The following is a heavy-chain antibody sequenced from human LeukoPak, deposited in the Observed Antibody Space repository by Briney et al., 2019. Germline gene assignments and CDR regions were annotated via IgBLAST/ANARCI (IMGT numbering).Heavy chain of an antibody. Sequence: SETLSLTCAFYGGSFSGYYWSWIRQPPGKGLEWIGEINHSGSTNYNPSLKSRVTISVDTSKNQFSLKLSSVTAADTAVYYCARGSRGGTSRDWGQGTLVTVSS. CDR1: GGSFSGYY. D-gene: IGHD2-15*01. CDR2: INHSGST. CDR3: ARGSRGGTSRD. J-gene: IGHJ4*02. V-gene: IGHV4-34*01.